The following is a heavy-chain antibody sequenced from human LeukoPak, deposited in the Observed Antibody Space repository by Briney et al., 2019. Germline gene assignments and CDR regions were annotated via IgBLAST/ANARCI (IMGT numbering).Heavy chain of an antibody. CDR1: GFTFSSYS. D-gene: IGHD3-9*01. Sequence: PGGSLRLSCAASGFTFSSYSMNWVRQAPGKGLEWVSSISSSSSYIYYADSVKGRFTISRDNAKNSLYLQMNSLRAEDTAVYYCARDSGLDWLLFYYYYGMDVWGQGTTVTVSS. V-gene: IGHV3-21*01. CDR3: ARDSGLDWLLFYYYYGMDV. CDR2: ISSSSSYI. J-gene: IGHJ6*02.